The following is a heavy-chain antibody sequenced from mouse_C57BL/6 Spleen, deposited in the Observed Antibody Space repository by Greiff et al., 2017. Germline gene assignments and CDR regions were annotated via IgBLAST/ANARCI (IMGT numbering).Heavy chain of an antibody. D-gene: IGHD1-1*01. CDR2: INPGSGGT. J-gene: IGHJ2*01. Sequence: QVQLKESGAELVRPGTSVKVSCKASGYAFTNYLIEWVKQRPGQGLEWIGVINPGSGGTNYNEKFKGKATLTADKSSSTAYMQLSSLTSEDSAVYFCARSRYYGSSYFDYWGKGTTLTVSS. CDR3: ARSRYYGSSYFDY. V-gene: IGHV1-54*01. CDR1: GYAFTNYL.